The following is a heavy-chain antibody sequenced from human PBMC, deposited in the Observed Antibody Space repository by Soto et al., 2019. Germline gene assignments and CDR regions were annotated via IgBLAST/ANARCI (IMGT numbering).Heavy chain of an antibody. CDR3: ARVDCYDSSGYYGY. J-gene: IGHJ4*02. CDR2: ISGYNGNT. CDR1: GYTFTIYG. D-gene: IGHD3-22*01. Sequence: QVQLVQSGAEVKKPGASVKVSCKASGYTFTIYGISWVRQAPGQALEWMGWISGYNGNTDYAQNLQDRVTLTTDASTSLVYMELRSLRSDDTAVYYCARVDCYDSSGYYGYWGQGTLITVAS. V-gene: IGHV1-18*04.